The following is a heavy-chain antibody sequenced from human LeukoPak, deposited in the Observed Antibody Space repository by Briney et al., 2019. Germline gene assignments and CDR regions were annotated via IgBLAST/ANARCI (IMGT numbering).Heavy chain of an antibody. CDR3: VKVGVVGVATNWFDP. Sequence: PGGSLRLSCAASGFTFDGYAMHWVRQAPGKGLEWVSGISWNSDSTGYADSVKGRFTISRHNAKNSLYLQMNSLRPEDTAFYYCVKVGVVGVATNWFDPWGQGTLVTVSS. D-gene: IGHD2-2*01. V-gene: IGHV3-9*01. CDR2: ISWNSDST. CDR1: GFTFDGYA. J-gene: IGHJ5*02.